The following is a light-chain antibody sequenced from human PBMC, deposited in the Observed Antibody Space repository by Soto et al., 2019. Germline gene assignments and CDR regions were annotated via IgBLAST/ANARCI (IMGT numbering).Light chain of an antibody. Sequence: QSVLTQPAPVSGSPGQSITISCTGTNSDVGSYNLVSWYQQHPGKAPELMIYEGSKRPSGVSNRFSGSKSGNTASLTISGLQAEDEADYYCCSYAGSSTVVFGGGTKLTVL. V-gene: IGLV2-23*01. J-gene: IGLJ2*01. CDR2: EGS. CDR1: NSDVGSYNL. CDR3: CSYAGSSTVV.